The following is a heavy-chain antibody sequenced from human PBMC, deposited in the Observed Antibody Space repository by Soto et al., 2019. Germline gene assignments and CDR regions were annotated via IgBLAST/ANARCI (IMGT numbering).Heavy chain of an antibody. Sequence: VQLVESGGGVVQPGRSLRLSCAASGFTFSSYAMHWVRQAPGKGLEWVAVISYDGSNKYYADSVKGRFTISRDNSKNTLYLQMNSLRAEDTAVYYCARDGSSSWPGGYYYYGMDVWGQGTTVTVSS. V-gene: IGHV3-30-3*01. D-gene: IGHD6-13*01. CDR1: GFTFSSYA. CDR3: ARDGSSSWPGGYYYYGMDV. CDR2: ISYDGSNK. J-gene: IGHJ6*02.